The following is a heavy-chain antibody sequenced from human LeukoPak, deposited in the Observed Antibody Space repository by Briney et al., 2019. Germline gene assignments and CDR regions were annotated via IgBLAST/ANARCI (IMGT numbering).Heavy chain of an antibody. CDR2: INPNNGGT. J-gene: IGHJ4*02. CDR1: GYTITGYY. V-gene: IGHV1-2*02. D-gene: IGHD1-1*01. Sequence: GASVKVSCKAFGYTITGYYIHWVRQAPGQGLEWMGWINPNNGGTNSAQKFQGRVTMTRDTSIGTAYMELNRLTYDDTAVYYCGRDRHWNQGNFEYWGQGTLVTVSS. CDR3: GRDRHWNQGNFEY.